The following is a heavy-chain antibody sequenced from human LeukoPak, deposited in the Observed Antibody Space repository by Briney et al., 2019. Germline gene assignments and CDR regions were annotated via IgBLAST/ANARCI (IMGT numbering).Heavy chain of an antibody. D-gene: IGHD5-24*01. CDR3: ARSSRDGYNLVDY. J-gene: IGHJ4*02. CDR2: IWYDGTNK. Sequence: GGSLRLSCAASGFTFSSYGMHWVRQAPGKGLEWVAVIWYDGTNKYYADSVKGRFTISRDDSKDTLYLQMNRLRAEDTAVYYCARSSRDGYNLVDYWGQGTLVTVSS. V-gene: IGHV3-33*01. CDR1: GFTFSSYG.